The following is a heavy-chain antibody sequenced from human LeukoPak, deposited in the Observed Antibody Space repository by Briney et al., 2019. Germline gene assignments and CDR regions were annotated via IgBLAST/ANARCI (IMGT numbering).Heavy chain of an antibody. CDR2: ITTTSDTI. J-gene: IGHJ6*02. CDR1: GFTFSSFA. D-gene: IGHD3-10*01. CDR3: AIPPLSGTGSSRPLAEMDV. Sequence: GGSLRLSCAASGFTFSSFAMNWVRQAPGKGLEWVSGITTTSDTIYYADSVKGRFTISRDNARNSLYLQMNSLRAEDTAVYYCAIPPLSGTGSSRPLAEMDVWGQGTTVTVSS. V-gene: IGHV3-48*04.